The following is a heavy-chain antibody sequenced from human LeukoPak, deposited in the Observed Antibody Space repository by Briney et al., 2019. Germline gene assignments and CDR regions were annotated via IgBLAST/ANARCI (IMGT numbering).Heavy chain of an antibody. V-gene: IGHV3-7*01. Sequence: QSGGSLRLSCAASGFTFNKYWMTWVRQAPGKGREWVANIKQDGSEKYYVDSVKGRFTISRDNAKNSLFLQMNSLKAGDTAVYYCARDSDIVATSFDYWGQGTLVTVSS. CDR1: GFTFNKYW. CDR2: IKQDGSEK. CDR3: ARDSDIVATSFDY. J-gene: IGHJ4*02. D-gene: IGHD5-12*01.